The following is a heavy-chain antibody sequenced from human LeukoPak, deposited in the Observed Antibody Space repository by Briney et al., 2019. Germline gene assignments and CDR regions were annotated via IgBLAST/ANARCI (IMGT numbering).Heavy chain of an antibody. J-gene: IGHJ6*03. V-gene: IGHV2-70*20. CDR3: ARTPGDGYSGYMDV. CDR2: IDWDDDK. Sequence: SGPTLLKPTQTLTLTCTFSGFSLSTRGMCVSWVRQPPGKALEWLALIDWDDDKYYSTSLKTRLTISKDTSKNQVVLTMTNMDPVDTATYYCARTPGDGYSGYMDVWGKGTTVTVSS. D-gene: IGHD5-24*01. CDR1: GFSLSTRGMC.